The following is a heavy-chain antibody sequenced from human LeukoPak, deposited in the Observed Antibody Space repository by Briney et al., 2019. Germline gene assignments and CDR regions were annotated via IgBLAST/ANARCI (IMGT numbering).Heavy chain of an antibody. Sequence: KPSETLSLTCAVYGGSFSGYYWSWIRQPPGKGLEWIGEIDHSGSTNYNPSLKSRVTISVDTSKNQFSLKPSSVTAADTAVYYCARWDSSSYDYWGQGTLVTVSS. CDR1: GGSFSGYY. J-gene: IGHJ4*02. D-gene: IGHD6-6*01. V-gene: IGHV4-34*01. CDR3: ARWDSSSYDY. CDR2: IDHSGST.